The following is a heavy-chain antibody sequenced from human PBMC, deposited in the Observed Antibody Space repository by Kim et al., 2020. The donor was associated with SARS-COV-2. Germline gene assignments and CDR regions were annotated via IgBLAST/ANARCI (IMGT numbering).Heavy chain of an antibody. V-gene: IGHV4-39*07. CDR3: AREYGGWYGSDY. Sequence: SETLSLTCTVSGGPISSSSYYWGWIRQPPGKGLEWIGSIYYSGSTYYNPSLKSRVTISVDTSKNQFSLKLSSVTAADTAVYYCAREYGGWYGSDYWGQGTLVTVSS. CDR2: IYYSGST. J-gene: IGHJ4*02. CDR1: GGPISSSSYY. D-gene: IGHD6-19*01.